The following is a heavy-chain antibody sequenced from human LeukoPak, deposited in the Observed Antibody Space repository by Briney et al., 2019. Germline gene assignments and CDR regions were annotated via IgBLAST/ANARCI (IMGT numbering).Heavy chain of an antibody. V-gene: IGHV1-69*06. CDR3: ATYRPDYYDSSGSSSSYFDY. J-gene: IGHJ4*02. CDR2: IIPIFGTA. CDR1: GGTFSSYA. Sequence: ASVKVSCKASGGTFSSYAISWVRQAPGQGLEWMGGIIPIFGTANYAQKFQGRVTITADKSTSTAYMELSSLRSEDTAVYYCATYRPDYYDSSGSSSSYFDYWGQGTLVTVSS. D-gene: IGHD3-22*01.